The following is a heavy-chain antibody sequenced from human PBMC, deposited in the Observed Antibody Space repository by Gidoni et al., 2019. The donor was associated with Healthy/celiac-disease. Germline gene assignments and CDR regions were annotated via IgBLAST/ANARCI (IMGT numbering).Heavy chain of an antibody. J-gene: IGHJ4*02. V-gene: IGHV3-30*18. CDR3: AKGSTAKSNFDY. Sequence: GVVQPGRSLRLSCAASGFTFSSYGMHWVRQAPGKGLEWVAVISYDGSNKYYADSVKGRFTISRDNSKNTLYLQMNSLRAEDTAVYYCAKGSTAKSNFDYWGQGTLVTVSS. CDR2: ISYDGSNK. CDR1: GFTFSSYG.